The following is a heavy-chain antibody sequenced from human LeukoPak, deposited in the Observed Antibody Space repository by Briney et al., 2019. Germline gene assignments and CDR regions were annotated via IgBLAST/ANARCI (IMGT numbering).Heavy chain of an antibody. Sequence: PGRSLILSCAASGFTFSSYGMHWVRQAPGKGLEWVAVIWYDGSNKYYADSVKGRFTISRDNSKNTLYLQMNSLRAEDTAVYYRARGTMWELHLDYWGQGTLVTVSS. J-gene: IGHJ4*02. D-gene: IGHD1-26*01. CDR1: GFTFSSYG. V-gene: IGHV3-33*01. CDR2: IWYDGSNK. CDR3: ARGTMWELHLDY.